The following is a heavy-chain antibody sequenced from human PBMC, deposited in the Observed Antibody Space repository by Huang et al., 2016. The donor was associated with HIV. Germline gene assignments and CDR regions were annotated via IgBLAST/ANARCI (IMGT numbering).Heavy chain of an antibody. CDR1: GGSFRNFA. Sequence: QVQLVQSGAEVKKPGSSVTVSCKASGGSFRNFAIGWVRQAPGQGLEWMGGIIPTRGTANYEQKVQGRVTIIADESTSTAYMELSSLRSEDTAVYYCATVDYYDTSGPQRGYFDNWGQGTLVTVSS. CDR2: IIPTRGTA. V-gene: IGHV1-69*01. CDR3: ATVDYYDTSGPQRGYFDN. J-gene: IGHJ4*02. D-gene: IGHD3-22*01.